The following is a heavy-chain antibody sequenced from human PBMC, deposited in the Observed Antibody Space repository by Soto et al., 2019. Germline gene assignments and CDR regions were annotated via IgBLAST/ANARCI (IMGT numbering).Heavy chain of an antibody. V-gene: IGHV1-2*02. Sequence: ASVKFSCKASGYTFTVYYMHWVRQAPGQGLEWMGWINPKSGGTMYPQKFQGRVTMTWDTSISTAYMALTRLRSDDTAVYYCARDLAKGGGSAGFDYWGEGTLVTVS. CDR1: GYTFTVYY. CDR2: INPKSGGT. J-gene: IGHJ4*02. D-gene: IGHD1-26*01. CDR3: ARDLAKGGGSAGFDY.